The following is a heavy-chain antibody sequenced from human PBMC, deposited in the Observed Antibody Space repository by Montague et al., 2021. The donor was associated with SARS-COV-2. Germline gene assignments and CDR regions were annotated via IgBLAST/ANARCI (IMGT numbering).Heavy chain of an antibody. CDR2: IYYSGST. V-gene: IGHV4-59*01. J-gene: IGHJ3*02. CDR3: ARGAGYSSSWYLAFEI. CDR1: SGSISSYY. Sequence: SETLSLTCTVSSGSISSYYWSWIRQPPGKGLEWIGYIYYSGSTNYNPSLKSRVTISVDTSKNQFSLKLSSVTAADTAVYYCARGAGYSSSWYLAFEIWGQGTTATGSS. D-gene: IGHD6-13*01.